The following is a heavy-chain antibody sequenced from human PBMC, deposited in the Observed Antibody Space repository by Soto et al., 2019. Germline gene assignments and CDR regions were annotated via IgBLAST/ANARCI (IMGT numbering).Heavy chain of an antibody. D-gene: IGHD3-10*01. Sequence: QVQLVESGGGVVQPGRSLRLSCAASGFTFSSYAMHWVRQAPGKGLEWVAVISYDGSKKYYVDSVKARFTISRDNSKNTVYLQVNSLSAEDTAVYTCARGRGSNYYGLEVWGRGTTVTVSS. V-gene: IGHV3-30*04. CDR1: GFTFSSYA. CDR3: ARGRGSNYYGLEV. CDR2: ISYDGSKK. J-gene: IGHJ6*02.